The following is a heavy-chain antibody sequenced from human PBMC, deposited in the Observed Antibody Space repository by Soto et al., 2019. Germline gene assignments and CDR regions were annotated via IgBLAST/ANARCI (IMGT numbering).Heavy chain of an antibody. Sequence: ASVKVSCKASGGTFSSYAISWVRQAPGQGLEWMGGIIPIFGTANYAQKFQGRATITADESTSTAYMELSSLRSEDTAVYYCARRYCSSTSCYFSTYYGMDVWGQGTTVTVSS. V-gene: IGHV1-69*13. CDR2: IIPIFGTA. CDR1: GGTFSSYA. CDR3: ARRYCSSTSCYFSTYYGMDV. D-gene: IGHD2-2*01. J-gene: IGHJ6*02.